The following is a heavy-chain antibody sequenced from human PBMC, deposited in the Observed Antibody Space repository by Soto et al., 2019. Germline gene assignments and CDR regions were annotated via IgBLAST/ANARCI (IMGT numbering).Heavy chain of an antibody. J-gene: IGHJ3*02. D-gene: IGHD2-21*01. CDR1: GYRFTINC. CDR2: IYPGNSNT. V-gene: IGHV5-51*01. CDR3: AIESHCDGANCPNDCFDR. Sequence: GESLKISWQGSGYRFTINCVAWRLQMPGKGLEWVGIIYPGNSNTMYSPSFQGQVTISADTALSTTYLQWDTLKPSDTAIYFCAIESHCDGANCPNDCFDRWGQGTRVTVSS.